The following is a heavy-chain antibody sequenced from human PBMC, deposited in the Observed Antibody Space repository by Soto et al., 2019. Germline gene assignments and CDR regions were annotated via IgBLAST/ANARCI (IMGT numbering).Heavy chain of an antibody. J-gene: IGHJ6*03. CDR1: GGSISSGGYY. V-gene: IGHV4-31*03. Sequence: SQPLCVTCTVSGGSISSGGYYWSWIRQHPGKGLEWIGYIYYSGSTYYNPSLKSRVTISVDTSKNQFSLKLSSVTAADMAVYYCASGGSYGIYYYYYYYMDVWGKGTTVTVSS. D-gene: IGHD5-18*01. CDR2: IYYSGST. CDR3: ASGGSYGIYYYYYYYMDV.